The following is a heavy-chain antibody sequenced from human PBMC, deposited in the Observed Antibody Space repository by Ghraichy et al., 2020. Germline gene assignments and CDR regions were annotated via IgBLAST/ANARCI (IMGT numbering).Heavy chain of an antibody. D-gene: IGHD3-3*01. V-gene: IGHV3-15*07. CDR2: IKSKTDGGTT. CDR1: GFTFSNAW. CDR3: TTGAGVVDYYYYYYGMDV. J-gene: IGHJ6*02. Sequence: GGSLRLSCAASGFTFSNAWMNWVRQAPGKGLEWVGRIKSKTDGGTTDYAAPVKGRFTISRDDSKNTLYLQMNSLKTEDTAVYYCTTGAGVVDYYYYYYGMDVWGQGTTVTVSS.